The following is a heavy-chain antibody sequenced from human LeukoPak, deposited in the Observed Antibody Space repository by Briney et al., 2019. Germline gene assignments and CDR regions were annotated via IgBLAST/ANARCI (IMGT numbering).Heavy chain of an antibody. CDR2: IYYSGST. CDR1: GDSISNSNYY. Sequence: KASETLSLTCTVSGDSISNSNYYWGWSRQPPGKGLEWHGNIYYSGSTYYNPSRKSRVTTSVDTSKNQLSLKLSSVTAADTAVYYCARENGGFEGSRNYSDYWGQGTLVTVSS. V-gene: IGHV4-39*07. D-gene: IGHD7-27*01. J-gene: IGHJ4*02. CDR3: ARENGGFEGSRNYSDY.